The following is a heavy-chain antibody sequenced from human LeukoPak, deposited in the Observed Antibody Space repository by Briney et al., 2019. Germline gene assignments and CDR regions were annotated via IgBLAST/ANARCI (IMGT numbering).Heavy chain of an antibody. CDR2: ISSSSSTI. Sequence: GGSLRLSCAASGFIFSSYGMNWVRQAPGKGLEWVSYISSSSSTIYYADSVKGRFTISRDNAKNSLFLQMNSLRAEDTAVYYCARVLRYCSGGNCYSGGLGYMDVWGKGTTVTISS. V-gene: IGHV3-48*04. CDR1: GFIFSSYG. CDR3: ARVLRYCSGGNCYSGGLGYMDV. D-gene: IGHD2-15*01. J-gene: IGHJ6*03.